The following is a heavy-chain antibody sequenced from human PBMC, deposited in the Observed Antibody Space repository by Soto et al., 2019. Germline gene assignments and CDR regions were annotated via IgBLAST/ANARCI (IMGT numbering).Heavy chain of an antibody. CDR1: GFTFSAYT. V-gene: IGHV3-23*01. CDR2: IHGGGGAT. D-gene: IGHD1-1*01. CDR3: AKFEGHPLEYWYLDF. Sequence: EVQLLESGGGLVQPGGSLRLSCAASGFTFSAYTMGWVRQAPGKGLEWVSTIHGGGGATHYADSVKCRFTISRDDSKNTLYAQMNSLRAEDTAVYYCAKFEGHPLEYWYLDFWGRGTLVTVSS. J-gene: IGHJ2*01.